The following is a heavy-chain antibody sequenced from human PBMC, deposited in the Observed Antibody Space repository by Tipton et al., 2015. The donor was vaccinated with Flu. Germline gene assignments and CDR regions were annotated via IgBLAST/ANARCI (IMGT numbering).Heavy chain of an antibody. Sequence: QLVQSGGDLIQPGGSLRLSCAASGFTVSNNYMNWVRQAPGKGLEWVSVIYSGGSTYYADSVKGRFTISRDNSKNTLYLLMNSLRAEDTAVYYCARDISLVRGVKGAGSEVYWGQGTLVTVSS. CDR2: IYSGGST. D-gene: IGHD3-10*01. V-gene: IGHV3-53*01. CDR1: GFTVSNNY. J-gene: IGHJ4*02. CDR3: ARDISLVRGVKGAGSEVY.